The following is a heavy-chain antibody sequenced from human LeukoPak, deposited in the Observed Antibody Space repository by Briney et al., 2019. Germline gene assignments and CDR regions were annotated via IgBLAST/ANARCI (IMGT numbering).Heavy chain of an antibody. V-gene: IGHV1-46*01. CDR1: GFSFSTFY. J-gene: IGHJ6*03. CDR2: IHPNGFIT. Sequence: ASVKVSCKTFGFSFSTFYIHWLRRAPGQGLEWMGIIHPNGFITIYAQRFKGRVSMTRHPSTSTVYMELNSLIFDDTAVYYCARTRSSSGYLDVWGTGTTVTVSS. CDR3: ARTRSSSGYLDV. D-gene: IGHD3-10*01.